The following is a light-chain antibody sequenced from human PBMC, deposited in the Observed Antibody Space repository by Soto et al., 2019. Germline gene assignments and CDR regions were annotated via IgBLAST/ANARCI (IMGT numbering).Light chain of an antibody. V-gene: IGKV3-20*01. Sequence: EIVMTQSRATVSVSPGERATLSCRASQSVSTNVAWYQQKPGQAPRLLIYGASSRATGIPDRFSGSGSGTDFTLTISRLEPEDFAVYYCQQYGGSPRTFGQGTKVDIK. CDR1: QSVSTN. CDR3: QQYGGSPRT. CDR2: GAS. J-gene: IGKJ1*01.